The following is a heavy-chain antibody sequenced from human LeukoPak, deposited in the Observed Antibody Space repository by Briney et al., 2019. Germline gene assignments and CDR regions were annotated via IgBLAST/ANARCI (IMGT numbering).Heavy chain of an antibody. J-gene: IGHJ5*02. D-gene: IGHD3-3*01. Sequence: PSETLPLTCAVYGGSFSGYYWSWIRQPPGKGLEWIGEINHSGSTNYNPSLKSRVTISVDTSKNQFSLKLSSVTAADTAVYYCARRGLGVAYNWFDPWGQGTLVTVSS. CDR2: INHSGST. CDR3: ARRGLGVAYNWFDP. V-gene: IGHV4-34*01. CDR1: GGSFSGYY.